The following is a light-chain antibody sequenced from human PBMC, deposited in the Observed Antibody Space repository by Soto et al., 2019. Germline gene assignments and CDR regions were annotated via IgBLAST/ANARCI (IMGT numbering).Light chain of an antibody. CDR2: DAS. CDR1: HSVSSY. J-gene: IGKJ5*01. Sequence: EIVLTQSPATLSLSPRERATLSCRAIHSVSSYLALYPHTPGQPPRLLSYDASNRATGIPARFSGSGSGTDFTLTISSLEPEDFAVYYCQYYDKLARAITFGQGTRLEIK. CDR3: QYYDKLARAIT. V-gene: IGKV3-11*01.